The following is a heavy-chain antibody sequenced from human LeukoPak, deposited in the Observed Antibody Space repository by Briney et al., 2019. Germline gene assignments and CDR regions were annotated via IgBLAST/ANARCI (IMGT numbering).Heavy chain of an antibody. CDR1: GGSFSAYY. D-gene: IGHD3-3*01. CDR3: ARGRDFWSGSTPSNWFDP. J-gene: IGHJ5*02. V-gene: IGHV4-34*01. CDR2: INHSGTT. Sequence: SETLSLTCAVYGGSFSAYYWNWIRQPPGKGLEWIGEINHSGTTNYNPSLKSRVTISVDTSKNQFSLKVSSVTAADTAVYYCARGRDFWSGSTPSNWFDPWGQGTLVTVSS.